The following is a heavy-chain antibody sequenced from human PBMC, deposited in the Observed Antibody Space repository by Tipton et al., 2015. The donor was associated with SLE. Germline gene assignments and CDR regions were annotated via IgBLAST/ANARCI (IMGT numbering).Heavy chain of an antibody. D-gene: IGHD6-13*01. CDR3: EGREIAAAAYFDY. V-gene: IGHV4-39*01. CDR2: IYYSGGT. J-gene: IGHJ4*02. Sequence: TLSLTCAVHGGSFSGYYWGLIRQPPRTGLEWIGSIYYSGGTYYNPSLKSRVTISVDTSKNQFSLKLSSVTAADTAVYYCEGREIAAAAYFDYWGQGTLVTVSS. CDR1: GGSFSGYY.